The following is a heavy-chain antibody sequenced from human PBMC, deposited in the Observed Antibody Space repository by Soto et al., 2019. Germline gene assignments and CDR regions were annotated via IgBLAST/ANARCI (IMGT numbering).Heavy chain of an antibody. Sequence: SETLSLTCAVYGGSFSGYYWSWIRQPPGKGLEWIGEINHSGSTNYNPSLKSRVTISVDTSKNQFSLKLSSVTAADTAVYYCARTYSSSWYRGHGNWFDPWGQGTLVTVSS. J-gene: IGHJ5*02. CDR2: INHSGST. V-gene: IGHV4-34*01. D-gene: IGHD6-13*01. CDR1: GGSFSGYY. CDR3: ARTYSSSWYRGHGNWFDP.